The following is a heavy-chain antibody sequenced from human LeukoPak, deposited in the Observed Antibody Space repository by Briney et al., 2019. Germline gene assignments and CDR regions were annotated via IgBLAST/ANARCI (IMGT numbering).Heavy chain of an antibody. CDR3: ARIRFKALELGYYMDV. Sequence: PGPTLVNPTQTLTLTCTFSGFSLSTSGMCVSWIRQPPGKALEWLARIDWDDDKYYSTSLKTRLTISKDTSKNQVVLTMTNMDPVDTATYYCARIRFKALELGYYMDVWGKGTTVTVSS. V-gene: IGHV2-70*11. D-gene: IGHD1-7*01. CDR1: GFSLSTSGMC. CDR2: IDWDDDK. J-gene: IGHJ6*03.